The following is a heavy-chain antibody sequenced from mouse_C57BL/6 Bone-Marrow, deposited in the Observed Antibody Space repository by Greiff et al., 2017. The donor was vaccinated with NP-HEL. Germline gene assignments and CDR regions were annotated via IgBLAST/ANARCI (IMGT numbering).Heavy chain of an antibody. CDR1: GFTFSDYG. J-gene: IGHJ1*03. D-gene: IGHD1-1*01. V-gene: IGHV5-17*01. Sequence: EVQVVESGGGLVKPGGSLKLSCAASGFTFSDYGMHWVRQAPEKGLVWVAYISSGSSTIYYADTVKGRFTISRDNAKNTLFLQMTSLRSEDTAMYYCARKDYYGSSSYWYFDVWGTGTTVTVSS. CDR3: ARKDYYGSSSYWYFDV. CDR2: ISSGSSTI.